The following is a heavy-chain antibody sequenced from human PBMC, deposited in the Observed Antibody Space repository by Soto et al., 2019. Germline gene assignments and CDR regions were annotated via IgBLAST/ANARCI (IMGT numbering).Heavy chain of an antibody. CDR2: IKQDGSEQ. V-gene: IGHV3-7*01. CDR1: GFTFSGYW. CDR3: ARGGHCSTTSCHTCRSAFDI. Sequence: EVLLVESGGGLVQPGGSLRLSCAASGFTFSGYWMSWVRQAPGKGLEWVANIKQDGSEQYYVESLTGRFTISRDNAQKSLYLQLNSLRVEDPAVYYCARGGHCSTTSCHTCRSAFDIWGQGTLVTVSS. J-gene: IGHJ3*02. D-gene: IGHD2-2*02.